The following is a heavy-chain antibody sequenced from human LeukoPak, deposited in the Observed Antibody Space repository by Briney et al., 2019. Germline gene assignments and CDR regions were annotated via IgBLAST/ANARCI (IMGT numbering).Heavy chain of an antibody. D-gene: IGHD3-9*01. CDR3: ARKENDINWFDP. J-gene: IGHJ5*02. Sequence: PSQTLSLTCAVSGGSISSGGYSWSWIRQPPGKGLEWIGEINHSGGTNYNPSLKSRVTISVDTSKNQFSLKLSSVTAADTAVYYCARKENDINWFDPWGQGTLVTVSS. CDR2: INHSGGT. V-gene: IGHV4-30-2*01. CDR1: GGSISSGGYS.